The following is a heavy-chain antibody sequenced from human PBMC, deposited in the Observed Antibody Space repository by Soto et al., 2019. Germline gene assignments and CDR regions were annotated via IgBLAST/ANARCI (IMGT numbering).Heavy chain of an antibody. D-gene: IGHD6-19*01. J-gene: IGHJ6*02. Sequence: QVQLQQWGAGLLKPSETLSLTCAVYGGSFSGYYWSWIRQPPGKGLEWIGEINHRGSTNYNPSLKSRVTISVDTSKNQFSLKLSSVTAADTAVYYCARANTGVAVAGSDGMDVWGQGTTVTVSS. CDR3: ARANTGVAVAGSDGMDV. CDR1: GGSFSGYY. CDR2: INHRGST. V-gene: IGHV4-34*01.